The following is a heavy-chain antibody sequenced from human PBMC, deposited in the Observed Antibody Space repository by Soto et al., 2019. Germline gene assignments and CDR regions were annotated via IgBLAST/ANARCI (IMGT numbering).Heavy chain of an antibody. V-gene: IGHV3-48*02. CDR1: GFTFSPFS. J-gene: IGHJ4*02. D-gene: IGHD6-19*01. CDR2: ISGGGRPI. CDR3: ARDLGWAFDS. Sequence: ESGGGSVQPGGSLRLCCAASGFTFSPFSMNWVHQAPGRGLEWISYISGGGRPISYADSVKGRFTISRDNAKNSLYLQMDSLTDEDTAVYYCARDLGWAFDSWGQGNLVTVSS.